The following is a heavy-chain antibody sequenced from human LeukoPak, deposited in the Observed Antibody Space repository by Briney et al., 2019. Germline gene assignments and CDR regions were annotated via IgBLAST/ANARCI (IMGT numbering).Heavy chain of an antibody. CDR3: ARDPPASDYFDY. J-gene: IGHJ4*02. V-gene: IGHV1-2*06. CDR1: GYTFNGYY. CDR2: INPNSGGT. Sequence: EASVKVSCMTSGYTFNGYYMNWVRQAPGQGLEWMGRINPNSGGTKYVQKFQGRVTMTRDTSISTAYMELSRLRSDDTAVYYCARDPPASDYFDYWGQGIVVTVSS.